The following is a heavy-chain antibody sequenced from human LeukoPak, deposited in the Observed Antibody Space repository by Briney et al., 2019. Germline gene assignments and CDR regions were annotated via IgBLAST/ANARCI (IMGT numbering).Heavy chain of an antibody. J-gene: IGHJ4*02. D-gene: IGHD3-10*01. CDR3: ARHSVSGVAPDY. CDR2: INHSGST. Sequence: PSETLSLTCAVYGGSFSGYYWSWTRQPPGKGLEWIGEINHSGSTNYNPSLKSRVTISVDTSKNQFSLKLSSVTAADTAVYYCARHSVSGVAPDYWGQGTLVTVSS. V-gene: IGHV4-34*01. CDR1: GGSFSGYY.